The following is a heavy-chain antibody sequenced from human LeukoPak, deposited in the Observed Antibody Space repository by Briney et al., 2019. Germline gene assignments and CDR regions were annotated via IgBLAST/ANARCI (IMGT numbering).Heavy chain of an antibody. D-gene: IGHD3-22*01. CDR3: ARGHYYDSSGPDAFDI. CDR2: ISAYNGNT. Sequence: GSVRVSCKASGDTFTSDGISWVRQAPGQGVEGRGWISAYNGNTNYAQKLQGRVTMTTDTSTSTAYMELSSLRSEDTAVYYCARGHYYDSSGPDAFDIWGQGTMVTVSS. J-gene: IGHJ3*02. V-gene: IGHV1-18*01. CDR1: GDTFTSDG.